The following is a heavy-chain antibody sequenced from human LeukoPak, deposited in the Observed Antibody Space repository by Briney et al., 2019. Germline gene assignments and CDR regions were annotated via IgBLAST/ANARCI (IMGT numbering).Heavy chain of an antibody. J-gene: IGHJ4*02. CDR3: ARHESKTYYYDSSGGPFDY. CDR2: INHSGST. Sequence: SETLSLTCAVYGGSFSGYYWSWIRQPPGKGLEWIGEINHSGSTNYNPSLKSRVTISVDTSKNQFSLKLSTVTAADTAVYYCARHESKTYYYDSSGGPFDYWGQGTLVAVSS. D-gene: IGHD3-22*01. V-gene: IGHV4-34*01. CDR1: GGSFSGYY.